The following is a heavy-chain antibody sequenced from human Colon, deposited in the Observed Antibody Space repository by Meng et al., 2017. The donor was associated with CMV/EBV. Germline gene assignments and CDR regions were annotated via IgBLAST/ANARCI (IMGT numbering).Heavy chain of an antibody. CDR3: ARGGSSPGPYYFDY. CDR2: ISSSTTYI. CDR1: GFTFTTYS. D-gene: IGHD3-16*01. J-gene: IGHJ4*02. V-gene: IGHV3-21*01. Sequence: GESLKISCEGSGFTFTTYSINWVRQAPGKGLEWVSSISSSTTYIYYADSVKGRFTISRDNAKNSLYLQMKSLRAEDTAVYYCARGGSSPGPYYFDYWGQGTLVTVSS.